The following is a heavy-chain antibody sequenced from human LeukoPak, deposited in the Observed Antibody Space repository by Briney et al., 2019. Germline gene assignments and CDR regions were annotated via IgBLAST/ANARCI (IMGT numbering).Heavy chain of an antibody. CDR2: ISAYNGHT. D-gene: IGHD1-26*01. V-gene: IGHV1-18*01. Sequence: ASVKVSCKASGYTFTSYGINWVRQAPGQGLEWMGCISAYNGHTNYAQKLQGRVTVSTDTSTSTAYMELRSLRSDDTAVYYCATGGRWELPRPYAFEIWGQGTMVTVSS. CDR1: GYTFTSYG. J-gene: IGHJ3*02. CDR3: ATGGRWELPRPYAFEI.